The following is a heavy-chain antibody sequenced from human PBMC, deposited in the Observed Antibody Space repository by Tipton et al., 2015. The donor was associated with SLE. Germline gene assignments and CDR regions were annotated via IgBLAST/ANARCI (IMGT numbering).Heavy chain of an antibody. D-gene: IGHD5-12*01. Sequence: TLSLTCAVSGGSINSYNWWTWIRQPPGKGLEWIGTTHYSGSTFYNPSLKSRVTISVDMSKNQFSVKLTSVTAADTAVYHCARVSRGYSGYEWAGFFDYWGQGALVTVSS. CDR1: GGSINSYNW. V-gene: IGHV4-4*02. CDR3: ARVSRGYSGYEWAGFFDY. J-gene: IGHJ4*02. CDR2: THYSGST.